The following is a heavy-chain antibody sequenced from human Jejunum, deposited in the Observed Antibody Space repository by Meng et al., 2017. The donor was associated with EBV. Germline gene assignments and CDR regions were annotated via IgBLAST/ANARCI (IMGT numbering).Heavy chain of an antibody. J-gene: IGHJ4*02. D-gene: IGHD3-22*01. V-gene: IGHV4-4*02. CDR3: AGNGYYALEY. CDR2: IYHGGGT. Sequence: QVQLQESGPRLEKPSGTLSLTCGVSGGSISDNDWWSWVRQPPGKGLEWLGEIYHGGGTNYNPSLESRVTISVDKSKNQFSLKLNSVTVADTAVHYCAGNGYYALEYWGPGILVTVSS. CDR1: GGSISDNDW.